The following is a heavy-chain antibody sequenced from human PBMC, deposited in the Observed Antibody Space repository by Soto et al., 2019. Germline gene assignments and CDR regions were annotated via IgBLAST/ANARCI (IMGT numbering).Heavy chain of an antibody. D-gene: IGHD6-6*01. CDR2: IIPIFGTA. J-gene: IGHJ6*02. CDR1: EGTFSSYA. Sequence: QVQLVHSGAEVTKPGSSVKVSCKASEGTFSSYAISWVRQAPGQGLEWMGGIIPIFGTANYAQKFPGRVTITADKSTSTAYTELSSLRSEDTAVYYFAVSVEADSSSSDSYYYNSMDVWGQGTTVTVSS. V-gene: IGHV1-69*06. CDR3: AVSVEADSSSSDSYYYNSMDV.